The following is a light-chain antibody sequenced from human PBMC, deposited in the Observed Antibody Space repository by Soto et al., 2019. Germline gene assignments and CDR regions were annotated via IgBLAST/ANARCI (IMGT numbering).Light chain of an antibody. J-gene: IGLJ2*01. Sequence: QSALTQPASVSGSPGQSITISCTETSSDVGSYNLVSWYQHHPGKAPKLMIYEGSERPSGVSNRFSGSKSGNTASLTISGLQAEDKADYYCSTDAGAVAFGGGTKLTVL. CDR1: SSDVGSYNL. CDR2: EGS. CDR3: STDAGAVA. V-gene: IGLV2-23*01.